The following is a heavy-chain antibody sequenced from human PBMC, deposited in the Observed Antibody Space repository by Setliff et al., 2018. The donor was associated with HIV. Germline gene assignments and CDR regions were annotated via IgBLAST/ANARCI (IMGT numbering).Heavy chain of an antibody. D-gene: IGHD6-19*01. V-gene: IGHV4-59*12. J-gene: IGHJ5*02. CDR2: ISYSGST. Sequence: SETLSLTCTVSGASINMNYWGWIRQTPGKGLEWIGFISYSGSTDYNPSLTSRVIISVDPSKNQFTLMLNSVTAADTAVYYCASQPYNSGWFGGWFDPWGQGTLVTVSS. CDR1: GASINMNY. CDR3: ASQPYNSGWFGGWFDP.